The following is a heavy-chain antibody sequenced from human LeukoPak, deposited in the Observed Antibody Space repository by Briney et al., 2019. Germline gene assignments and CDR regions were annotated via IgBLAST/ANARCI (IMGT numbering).Heavy chain of an antibody. J-gene: IGHJ4*02. Sequence: GRSLRLSCAASGFTFSSYAMHWVRQAPGKGLEWVAVISYDGSNKYYADSVKGRFTISRDNSKNTLYLQMGSLRAEDTAVYYCTREVSGSLYFDYWGQGTLVTVSS. CDR3: TREVSGSLYFDY. CDR1: GFTFSSYA. V-gene: IGHV3-30*14. CDR2: ISYDGSNK. D-gene: IGHD1-26*01.